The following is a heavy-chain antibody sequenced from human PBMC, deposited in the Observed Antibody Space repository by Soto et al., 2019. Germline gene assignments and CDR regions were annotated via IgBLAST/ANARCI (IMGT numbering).Heavy chain of an antibody. CDR3: ARVKATLYRHYYFDY. V-gene: IGHV4-30-4*01. CDR1: GGTINSGDYF. J-gene: IGHJ4*02. D-gene: IGHD5-12*01. Sequence: SETLSLTCSVSGGTINSGDYFWSWIRQPPGKGLEWIGSIFYTGSTYYSPSLKSRSSTSMDTSKNLCSLRLRSLTAADTAVYFCARVKATLYRHYYFDYWGQGTPVTVPQ. CDR2: IFYTGST.